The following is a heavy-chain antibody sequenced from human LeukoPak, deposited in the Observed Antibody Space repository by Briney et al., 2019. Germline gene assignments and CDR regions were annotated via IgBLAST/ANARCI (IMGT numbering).Heavy chain of an antibody. CDR1: GFTFSSYE. J-gene: IGHJ4*02. Sequence: PGGSLRLSCAASGFTFSSYEMNWVRQAPGKGLEWVSYISSSGSTIYYADSVKGRFTISRDNSKNTLNLQMNSLRAEDTAVYYCAKDLSESSQLLLPDYWGQGTLVTVSS. D-gene: IGHD2-15*01. CDR3: AKDLSESSQLLLPDY. CDR2: ISSSGSTI. V-gene: IGHV3-48*03.